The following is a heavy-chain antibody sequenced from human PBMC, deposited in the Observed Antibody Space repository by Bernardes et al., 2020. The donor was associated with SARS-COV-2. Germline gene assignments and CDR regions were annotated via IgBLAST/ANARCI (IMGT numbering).Heavy chain of an antibody. D-gene: IGHD3-10*01. CDR1: GFSFDDYN. J-gene: IGHJ4*02. V-gene: IGHV3-43*01. Sequence: GGSLRLSCAASGFSFDDYNMHWVRQAPGKGLEWVSVISWDAGSTHYAASVKGRFTLSRDNSKNSLYLEMNSLRTEETALYYCAKDRTTYYYGSGVSSYFDYWGQGTLVTVSS. CDR3: AKDRTTYYYGSGVSSYFDY. CDR2: ISWDAGST.